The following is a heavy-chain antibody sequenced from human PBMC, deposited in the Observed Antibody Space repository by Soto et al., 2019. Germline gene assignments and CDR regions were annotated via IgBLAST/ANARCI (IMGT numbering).Heavy chain of an antibody. V-gene: IGHV3-23*01. CDR1: GFTFSSYA. Sequence: GGSLRLSCAASGFTFSSYAMSWVRQAPGKGLEWVSAISGSGGSTYYADSVXXXXXXXXXXXXXXXXXXXXXXXXXDXXXXXXAKARTTVTRFDYWGQGTLVTVSS. CDR3: AKARTTVTRFDY. CDR2: ISGSGGST. D-gene: IGHD4-17*01. J-gene: IGHJ4*02.